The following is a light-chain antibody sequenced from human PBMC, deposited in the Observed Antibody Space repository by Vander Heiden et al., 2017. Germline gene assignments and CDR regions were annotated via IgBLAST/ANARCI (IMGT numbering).Light chain of an antibody. CDR1: QSISSY. CDR2: AAS. CDR3: QQSYSTPP. Sequence: DIQMTQSPSSLSASVGDRVTITCRASQSISSYLNWYQQKPGKAPKLLIYAASSLQSGVPSRFSGSGSGTDFTLTISSLQPEDFATYYCQQSYSTPPFGQGTKVAIK. V-gene: IGKV1-39*01. J-gene: IGKJ1*01.